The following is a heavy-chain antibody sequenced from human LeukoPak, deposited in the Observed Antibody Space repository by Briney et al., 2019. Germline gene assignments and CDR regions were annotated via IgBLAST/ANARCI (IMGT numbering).Heavy chain of an antibody. D-gene: IGHD2-2*02. CDR1: GFTFSSYW. CDR3: ARGELGYCSSTSCYIFAFDI. V-gene: IGHV3-74*01. CDR2: INSDGSST. Sequence: GGSLRLSCAASGFTFSSYWMHWVRQAPGKGLVWVSRINSDGSSTSYADSVKGRFTISRDNAKNTLYLQMNSLRAEDTAVYYCARGELGYCSSTSCYIFAFDIWGQGTMVTVSS. J-gene: IGHJ3*02.